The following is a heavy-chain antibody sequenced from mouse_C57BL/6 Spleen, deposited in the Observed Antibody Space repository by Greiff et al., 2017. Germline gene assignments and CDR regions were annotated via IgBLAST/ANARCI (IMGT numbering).Heavy chain of an antibody. CDR3: ARTGYGVYFDY. CDR2: INPNNGGT. D-gene: IGHD2-2*01. V-gene: IGHV1-26*01. Sequence: EVQLQQSGPELVKPGASVEISCKASGYTFTDYYMNWVKQSHGKSLEWIGDINPNNGGTSYNQKFKGKATLTVDKSSSTAYMELRSLTSEDSAVYYCARTGYGVYFDYWGQGTTLTVSS. CDR1: GYTFTDYY. J-gene: IGHJ2*01.